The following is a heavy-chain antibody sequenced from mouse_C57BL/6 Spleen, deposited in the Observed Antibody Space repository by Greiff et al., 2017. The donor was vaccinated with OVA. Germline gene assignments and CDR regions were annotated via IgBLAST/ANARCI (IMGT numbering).Heavy chain of an antibody. CDR3: AGGGGAMDY. V-gene: IGHV1-69*01. Sequence: QVQLQQPGAELVMPGASVKLSCKASGYTFTSYWMHWVKQRPGQGLEWIGEIDPSDSYTNYNQKFKGKSTLTVDKSSSPAYMQLSSLTSEDSAVYYCAGGGGAMDYWGQGTSVTVSS. CDR2: IDPSDSYT. CDR1: GYTFTSYW. J-gene: IGHJ4*01. D-gene: IGHD1-1*02.